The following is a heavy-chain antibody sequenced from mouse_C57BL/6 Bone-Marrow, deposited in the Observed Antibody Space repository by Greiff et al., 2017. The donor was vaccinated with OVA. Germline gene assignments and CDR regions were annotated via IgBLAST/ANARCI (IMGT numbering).Heavy chain of an antibody. D-gene: IGHD2-5*01. CDR2: IHPNSGST. V-gene: IGHV1-64*01. CDR1: GYTFTSYW. J-gene: IGHJ1*03. CDR3: ARGGFYYSNYVGWYFDV. Sequence: VQLQQPGAELVKPGASVKLSCKTSGYTFTSYWMHWVQQRPGQGLEWIGMIHPNSGSTNYNEKFKSKATLTVDKSSSTAYMQLSSLTSEDSAVYYCARGGFYYSNYVGWYFDVWGTGTTVTVSS.